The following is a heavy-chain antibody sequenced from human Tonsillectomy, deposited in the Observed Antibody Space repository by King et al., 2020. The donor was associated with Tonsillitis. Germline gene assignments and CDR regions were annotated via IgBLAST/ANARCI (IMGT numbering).Heavy chain of an antibody. V-gene: IGHV1-46*03. CDR1: GYTFTSYY. CDR3: ARSPRPLDAFDI. CDR2: INPSGGST. J-gene: IGHJ3*02. Sequence: QLVQSGAEVKKPGASVKVSCKASGYTFTSYYTHWVRQAPGQGLEWMGLINPSGGSTSYAQKFQGRVTMTRDTSTSTVYMELSSLRSEDTAVYYCARSPRPLDAFDIWGQGTMVTVSS. D-gene: IGHD6-25*01.